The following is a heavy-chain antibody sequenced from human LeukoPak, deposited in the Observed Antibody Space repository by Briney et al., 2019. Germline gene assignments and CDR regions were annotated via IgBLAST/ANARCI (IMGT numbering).Heavy chain of an antibody. J-gene: IGHJ4*02. D-gene: IGHD2-15*01. CDR3: AKDPKSSCSGGSCY. Sequence: GGSLRLSCAASGFTFSSYAMSWVRQAPGKGLEWVSAISGSGGSTYYADSVKGRFTISRDNSKNTLYLQMNSLRAEDTAVYYCAKDPKSSCSGGSCYWGQGTLVTVSS. CDR1: GFTFSSYA. V-gene: IGHV3-23*01. CDR2: ISGSGGST.